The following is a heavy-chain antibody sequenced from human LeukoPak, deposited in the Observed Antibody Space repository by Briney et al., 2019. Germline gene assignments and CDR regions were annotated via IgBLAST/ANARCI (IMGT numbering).Heavy chain of an antibody. CDR3: AKSDGYGLIDS. Sequence: SETLSLTCTVSGDSISSSNYYWGWVRQPPGKGLEWIGNIYSSGSTYYNSSLKSRVTISIDTSNNQVSLKMSSMTAADTAVYYCAKSDGYGLIDSWGQGTLVTVSS. D-gene: IGHD2-21*02. CDR1: GDSISSSNYY. V-gene: IGHV4-39*01. CDR2: IYSSGST. J-gene: IGHJ5*01.